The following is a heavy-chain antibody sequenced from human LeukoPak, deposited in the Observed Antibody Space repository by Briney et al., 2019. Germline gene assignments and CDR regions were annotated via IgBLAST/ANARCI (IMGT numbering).Heavy chain of an antibody. CDR2: ISSSSSYI. D-gene: IGHD6-19*01. V-gene: IGHV3-21*01. Sequence: PGRSLRLSCAASGFTFSSSAMHWVRQAPGKGLEWVSSISSSSSYIYYADSVKGRFTISRDNAKNSLYLQMNSLRAEDTAVYYCARDVGGQWLVGADAFDIWGQGTMVTVSS. CDR1: GFTFSSSA. J-gene: IGHJ3*02. CDR3: ARDVGGQWLVGADAFDI.